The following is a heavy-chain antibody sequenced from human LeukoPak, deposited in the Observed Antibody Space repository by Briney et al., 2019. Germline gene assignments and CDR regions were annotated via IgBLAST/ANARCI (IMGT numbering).Heavy chain of an antibody. CDR1: GFTFSSYS. D-gene: IGHD2-2*01. Sequence: GGSLRLSCAASGFTFSSYSMNWVRQAPGKGLEWVSPISSSSSYIYYADSVKGRFTISRDNAKNSLYLQMNSLRAEDTAVYYCARVVPAAISGGFDYWGQGTLVTVSS. CDR2: ISSSSSYI. V-gene: IGHV3-21*01. J-gene: IGHJ4*02. CDR3: ARVVPAAISGGFDY.